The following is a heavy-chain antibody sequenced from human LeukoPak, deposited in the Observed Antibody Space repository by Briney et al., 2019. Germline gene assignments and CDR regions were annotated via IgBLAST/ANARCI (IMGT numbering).Heavy chain of an antibody. J-gene: IGHJ6*03. CDR3: ARGRRLVGAQRPLYFYYYYFDV. V-gene: IGHV4-34*01. Sequence: SETLSLTRTVYGGSFSDYFWTWIRQSPGKGLEWIGDINHSGNTNYNPSLKSRVTISVDTSKNQFSLNLTSVTAADTAVYFCARGRRLVGAQRPLYFYYYYFDVWGKGTTVTVSS. CDR2: INHSGNT. D-gene: IGHD1-26*01. CDR1: GGSFSDYF.